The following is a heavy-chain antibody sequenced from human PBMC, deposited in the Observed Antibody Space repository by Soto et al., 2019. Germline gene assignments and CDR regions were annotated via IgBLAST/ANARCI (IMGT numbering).Heavy chain of an antibody. J-gene: IGHJ4*02. CDR3: AWGRDYYDSSGYYYTLFDY. V-gene: IGHV4-31*03. D-gene: IGHD3-22*01. CDR1: GGSISRGGYY. Sequence: PSETLSLTCTVSGGSISRGGYYWSCIRPHPGKGLEWIGYIYYSGRTYYNPSLKSRVTISVDTSKNQFSLKLSSVTAADTAVYYCAWGRDYYDSSGYYYTLFDYWGQGALVTVSS. CDR2: IYYSGRT.